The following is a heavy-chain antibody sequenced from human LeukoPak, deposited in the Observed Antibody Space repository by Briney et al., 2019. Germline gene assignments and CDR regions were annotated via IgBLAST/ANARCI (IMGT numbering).Heavy chain of an antibody. V-gene: IGHV3-30*02. CDR2: IRYDGSNK. D-gene: IGHD3-3*01. Sequence: GGSLRLSCAASGFTFSSYGMHWVRQAPAKGLEWVAFIRYDGSNKYYADSVKGRFTISRDNSKNTLYLQMNSLRAEDTAVYYCAKGFEEWLNYFDYWGQGTLVTVSS. CDR1: GFTFSSYG. J-gene: IGHJ4*02. CDR3: AKGFEEWLNYFDY.